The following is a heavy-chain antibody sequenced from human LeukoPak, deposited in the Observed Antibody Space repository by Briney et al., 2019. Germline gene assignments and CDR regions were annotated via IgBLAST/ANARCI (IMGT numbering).Heavy chain of an antibody. CDR2: INHSGST. D-gene: IGHD3-10*01. Sequence: SETLSLTCAVYGGSFSGYYWSWIRQPPGKGLEWIGEINHSGSTNYNPSLKSRVTISVETSKNQFSLKLSSVTAPDTAVYYCARSKHGSGSSLRKVYYFDYWGQGTLVTVSS. V-gene: IGHV4-34*01. J-gene: IGHJ4*02. CDR3: ARSKHGSGSSLRKVYYFDY. CDR1: GGSFSGYY.